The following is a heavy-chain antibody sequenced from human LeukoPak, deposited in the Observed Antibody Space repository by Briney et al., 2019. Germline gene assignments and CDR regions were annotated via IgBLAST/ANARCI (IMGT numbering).Heavy chain of an antibody. CDR1: GYTFTGDY. J-gene: IGHJ5*02. Sequence: ASVKVSCKASGYTFTGDYMHWVREAPGKGVEWMGGINPNSGGTNYAQKFQGRLTITRDTSISTAYMELSRLRSDDTAVYYCARNYGSGTQCDDPWGQGTLVTVSS. D-gene: IGHD3-10*01. CDR2: INPNSGGT. V-gene: IGHV1-2*02. CDR3: ARNYGSGTQCDDP.